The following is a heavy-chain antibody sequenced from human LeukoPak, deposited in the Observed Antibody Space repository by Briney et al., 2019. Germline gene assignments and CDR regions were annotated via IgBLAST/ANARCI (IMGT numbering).Heavy chain of an antibody. CDR3: ARESGDGYNPFDY. CDR1: GFTVSSNY. D-gene: IGHD5-24*01. Sequence: GGSLRLSCAASGFTVSSNYMRWVRQAPGKGLEWVSVIYSGGSTYYADSLKGRLTISRENSKNTLYLQMNSLRAEDTAVYYCARESGDGYNPFDYWGQGTLVTVSS. V-gene: IGHV3-66*02. J-gene: IGHJ4*02. CDR2: IYSGGST.